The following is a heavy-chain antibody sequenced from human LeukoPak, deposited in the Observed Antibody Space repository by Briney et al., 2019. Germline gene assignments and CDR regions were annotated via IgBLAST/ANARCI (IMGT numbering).Heavy chain of an antibody. D-gene: IGHD1-26*01. J-gene: IGHJ4*02. Sequence: SQTLSLTCTVSGGSISSGSYYWSWIRQPAGKGLEWNGRIYTTGSTNYNPSLKSRVTISVDTSKNQFSLKLSSVTAADTAVYHCARGPYSGCYGSPFDHWGQGTLVTVSS. V-gene: IGHV4-61*02. CDR1: GGSISSGSYY. CDR3: ARGPYSGCYGSPFDH. CDR2: IYTTGST.